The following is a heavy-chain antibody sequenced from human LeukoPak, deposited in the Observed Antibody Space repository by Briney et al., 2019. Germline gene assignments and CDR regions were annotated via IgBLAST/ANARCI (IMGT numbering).Heavy chain of an antibody. CDR3: ARAISGGSPITASDY. CDR2: INPNSDFT. Sequence: GASVKVSCKASGYTFTGYYMHWVRQAPGQGLEWMGWINPNSDFTNFAQNFQGRVTMTSDTSISTAYMELSRLRSDDTAVYYCARAISGGSPITASDYWGQGATVTVSS. V-gene: IGHV1-2*02. D-gene: IGHD2-15*01. CDR1: GYTFTGYY. J-gene: IGHJ4*03.